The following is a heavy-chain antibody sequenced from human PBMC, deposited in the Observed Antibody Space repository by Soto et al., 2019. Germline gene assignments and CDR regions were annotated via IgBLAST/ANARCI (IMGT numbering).Heavy chain of an antibody. J-gene: IGHJ5*02. CDR2: IYYNGST. CDR1: GDSISSAGYY. CDR3: ARAPYYFDSSGPMKWFDP. V-gene: IGHV4-31*03. D-gene: IGHD3-22*01. Sequence: PSETLALSCTVAGDSISSAGYYWSWIRHHPGKGLEWIGYIYYNGSTYYNPSLKSRVSMSGDTPKNQFSLKLSSVTAADTAVYYCARAPYYFDSSGPMKWFDPWGQGTLVTVSS.